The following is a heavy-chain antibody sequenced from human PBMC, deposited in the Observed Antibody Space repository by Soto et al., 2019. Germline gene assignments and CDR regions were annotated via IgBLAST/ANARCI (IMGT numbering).Heavy chain of an antibody. CDR2: ISETAGTT. V-gene: IGHV4-59*08. Sequence: SETLSLTCAVSGGSIYDYYWSWIRQAPGKGLEWIGYISETAGTTFYNPSLKSRVTILLDTPKKQFSLELSSVTAADTAFYYRPRSAYNSYGGNTFDYWGQGIPVTVSS. CDR3: PRSAYNSYGGNTFDY. CDR1: GGSIYDYY. J-gene: IGHJ4*02. D-gene: IGHD3-16*01.